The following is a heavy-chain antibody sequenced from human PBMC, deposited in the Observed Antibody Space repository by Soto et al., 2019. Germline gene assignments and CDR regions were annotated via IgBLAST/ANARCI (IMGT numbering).Heavy chain of an antibody. CDR1: GGSVSSGSYY. CDR3: ARARWGLHAFDI. Sequence: SETLSLTCTVSGGSVSSGSYYWSWIRQPPGKGLEWIGYIYYSGSTNYNPSLKSRVTISVDTSKNQFSLKLSSVTAADTAVYYCARARWGLHAFDIWGQGTMVTVSS. CDR2: IYYSGST. J-gene: IGHJ3*02. V-gene: IGHV4-61*01. D-gene: IGHD3-16*01.